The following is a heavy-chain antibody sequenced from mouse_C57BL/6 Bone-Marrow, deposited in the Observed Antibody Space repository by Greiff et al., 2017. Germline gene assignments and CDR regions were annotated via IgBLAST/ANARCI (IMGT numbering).Heavy chain of an antibody. CDR1: GFNIKNTY. CDR3: AIYDGNPWYFDV. CDR2: IDPANGNT. J-gene: IGHJ1*03. D-gene: IGHD2-1*01. V-gene: IGHV14-3*01. Sequence: VQLKESVAELVRPGASVKLSCTASGFNIKNTYMHWVKQRPEQGLEWIGRIDPANGNTTYAPTFQGKATITADTSSNTAYLQLSSLTSEDTAIYYCAIYDGNPWYFDVWGTGTTVTVSS.